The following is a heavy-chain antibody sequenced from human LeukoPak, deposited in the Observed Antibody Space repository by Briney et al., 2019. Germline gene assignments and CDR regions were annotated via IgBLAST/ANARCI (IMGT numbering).Heavy chain of an antibody. Sequence: GASAKVSCKASGYTFTSYDINWVRQATGQGLEWMGWMNPNSGNTGYAQKFQGRVTMTRNTSISTAYMELSSLRSEDTAVYYCARRVRTYYYYGMDVWGQGTTVTVSS. CDR2: MNPNSGNT. J-gene: IGHJ6*02. V-gene: IGHV1-8*01. CDR1: GYTFTSYD. D-gene: IGHD3-10*02. CDR3: ARRVRTYYYYGMDV.